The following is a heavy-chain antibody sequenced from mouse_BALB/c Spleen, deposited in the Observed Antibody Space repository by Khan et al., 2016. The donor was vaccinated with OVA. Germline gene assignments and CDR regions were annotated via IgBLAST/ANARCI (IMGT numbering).Heavy chain of an antibody. V-gene: IGHV1-7*01. CDR2: INPSSGYT. Sequence: QVQLKQSGAELAKPGASVKMSCKASGYTFSTSWIHWVKQRPGQGLEWIGYINPSSGYTYYNQRFNDKATLTADKSSSTAYMQLSSLTSEDSAVYYCARDRTDYWGQGTTLTVSS. CDR3: ARDRTDY. D-gene: IGHD2-14*01. J-gene: IGHJ2*01. CDR1: GYTFSTSW.